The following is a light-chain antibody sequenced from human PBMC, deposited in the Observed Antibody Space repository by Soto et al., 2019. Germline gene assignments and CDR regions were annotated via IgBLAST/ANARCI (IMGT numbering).Light chain of an antibody. J-gene: IGKJ1*01. Sequence: EIVMTQSPATLSVSPGERATLSCRASQSVSSNLAWYQQKPGQAPRLLIYGAYTRATGIPARFSGSGSGTEFTLTSSSLQSEDVAVYYCQQYNNWPTFGQGTKVEIK. CDR2: GAY. V-gene: IGKV3-15*01. CDR1: QSVSSN. CDR3: QQYNNWPT.